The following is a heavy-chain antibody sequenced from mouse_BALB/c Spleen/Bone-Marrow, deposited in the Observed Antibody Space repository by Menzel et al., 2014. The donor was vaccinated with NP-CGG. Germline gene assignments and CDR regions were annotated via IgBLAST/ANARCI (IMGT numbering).Heavy chain of an antibody. CDR1: GFDFSRYW. CDR3: ARLGYYGMMAF. D-gene: IGHD1-1*01. V-gene: IGHV4-1*02. Sequence: EVKLVESGGGLVQPGGSLKLSCAVSGFDFSRYWMSWVRQAPGKGLEWIGEINPESSTINYTPSLKDKFIISRDNAKNTLYLQMSQVRSEDTALDYCARLGYYGMMAFWGQGTSVTVSS. CDR2: INPESSTI. J-gene: IGHJ4*01.